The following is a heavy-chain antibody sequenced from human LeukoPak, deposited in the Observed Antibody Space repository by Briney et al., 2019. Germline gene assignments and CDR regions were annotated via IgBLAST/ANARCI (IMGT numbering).Heavy chain of an antibody. J-gene: IGHJ5*02. CDR2: ISGSGGST. CDR3: AKFSYGFWSGFDT. D-gene: IGHD3-3*01. CDR1: GFTFSSYA. Sequence: GGSLRLSCAASGFTFSSYAMSWVRQAPGKGLEWVSAISGSGGSTYYADSVKGRFTISSDNSKDTLYLQMNSLRAEDTAVYYCAKFSYGFWSGFDTWGQGTLVTVSS. V-gene: IGHV3-23*01.